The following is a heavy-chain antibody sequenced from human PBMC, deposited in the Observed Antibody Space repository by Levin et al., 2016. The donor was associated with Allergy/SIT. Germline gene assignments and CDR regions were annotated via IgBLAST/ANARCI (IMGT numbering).Heavy chain of an antibody. Sequence: GGSLRLSCAASGFTFSDHYMDWVRQAPGKGLEWIGRTRNKANSYTTEYAASVKGRFTISRDDSKNSLNLQMNSLKTEDTAVYYCARVGLWGQQLVSGGFDIWGQGTMVTVSS. CDR3: ARVGLWGQQLVSGGFDI. CDR2: TRNKANSYTT. D-gene: IGHD6-13*01. J-gene: IGHJ3*02. CDR1: GFTFSDHY. V-gene: IGHV3-72*01.